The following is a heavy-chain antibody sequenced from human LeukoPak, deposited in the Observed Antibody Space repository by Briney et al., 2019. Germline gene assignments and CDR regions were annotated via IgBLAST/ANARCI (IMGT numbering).Heavy chain of an antibody. CDR1: GFTFSRYW. V-gene: IGHV3-74*01. CDR2: INPDGSTT. J-gene: IGHJ5*02. Sequence: GGSLRLSCAASGFTFSRYWIHWVRQAPGKGLEWVSRINPDGSTTTYADSVKGRFTISRDNAKNTVCLQMNSLRAEDTAVYYCARVLSGSWDWFDPWGQGTLVTVSS. CDR3: ARVLSGSWDWFDP. D-gene: IGHD3-22*01.